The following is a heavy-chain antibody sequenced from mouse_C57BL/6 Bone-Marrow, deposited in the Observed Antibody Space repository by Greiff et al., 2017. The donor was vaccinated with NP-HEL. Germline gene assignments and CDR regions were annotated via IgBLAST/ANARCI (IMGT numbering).Heavy chain of an antibody. D-gene: IGHD2-3*01. J-gene: IGHJ2*01. CDR3: TTGLLRDY. CDR2: IDPENGDT. V-gene: IGHV14-4*01. Sequence: VQLQQSGAELVRPGASVKLSCTASGFNIKDDYMHWVKQRPEQGLEWIGWIDPENGDTEYASKFQGKATITADTPSNTAYLQLSSLTSEDTAVYYCTTGLLRDYWGQGTTLTVSS. CDR1: GFNIKDDY.